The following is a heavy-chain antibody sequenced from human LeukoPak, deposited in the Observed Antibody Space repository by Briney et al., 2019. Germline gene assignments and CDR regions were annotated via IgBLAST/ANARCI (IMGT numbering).Heavy chain of an antibody. V-gene: IGHV3-30*04. CDR1: GFTFSSYA. CDR3: ARAPLLGMIDY. CDR2: ISYDGSNK. Sequence: GGSLRLSCAASGFTFSSYAMHWVRQAPGKGLEWVAVISYDGSNKYYADSVKGRFTISRDNSKNTLYLQMNSLRAEDTAVYCCARAPLLGMIDYWGQGTLVTVSS. D-gene: IGHD1-26*01. J-gene: IGHJ4*02.